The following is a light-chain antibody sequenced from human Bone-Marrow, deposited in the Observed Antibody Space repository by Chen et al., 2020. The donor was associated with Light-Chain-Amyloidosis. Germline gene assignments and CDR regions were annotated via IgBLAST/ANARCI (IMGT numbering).Light chain of an antibody. J-gene: IGLJ2*01. CDR3: QSADSSGTYEVI. Sequence: SYELTQPPSVSVSPGQTARITCSGDDLPTKYSYWYQQKPGQAPVLVIHRDTERPSGISERFSGSSSGTTVTLTISGVQAEDEDDYHGQSADSSGTYEVIFGGGTKLTVL. CDR1: DLPTKY. V-gene: IGLV3-25*03. CDR2: RDT.